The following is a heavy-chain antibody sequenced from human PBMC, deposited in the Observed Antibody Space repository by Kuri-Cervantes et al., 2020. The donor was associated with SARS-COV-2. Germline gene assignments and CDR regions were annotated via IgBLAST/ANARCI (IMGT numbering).Heavy chain of an antibody. J-gene: IGHJ4*02. V-gene: IGHV3-23*01. CDR2: ISGSGGST. Sequence: GESLKISCAASGFTFSSYAMSWVRQAPGKGLEWVSAISGSGGSTYYADSVKGRFTISRDNAKNSLYLQMNSLRAEDTAVYYCASAAGYDFWSGVPENYWGQGTLVTVSS. CDR3: ASAAGYDFWSGVPENY. CDR1: GFTFSSYA. D-gene: IGHD3-3*01.